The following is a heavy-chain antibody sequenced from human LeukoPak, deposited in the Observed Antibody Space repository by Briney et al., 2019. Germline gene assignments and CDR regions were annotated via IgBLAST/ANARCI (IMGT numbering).Heavy chain of an antibody. CDR2: IYTSGST. CDR3: ARDSRPSSTGSYDAFDI. CDR1: GGSISSGSYY. Sequence: SETLSLTCTVSGGSISSGSYYWSWIRQPAGKGLEWIGRIYTSGSTNYNPSLKSRVTISVDTSKNQFSLKLSSVTAADTAVYYCARDSRPSSTGSYDAFDIWGQGTMVTVSS. J-gene: IGHJ3*02. V-gene: IGHV4-61*02. D-gene: IGHD2-2*01.